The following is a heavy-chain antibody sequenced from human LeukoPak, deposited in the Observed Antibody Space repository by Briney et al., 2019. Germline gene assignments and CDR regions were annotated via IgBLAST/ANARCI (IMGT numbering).Heavy chain of an antibody. J-gene: IGHJ6*02. Sequence: PGGSLRLSCAASGFTFNTHGMNWVRQAPGKGLEWVSSISSSSSYIYYADSLKGRFTISRDNAKNSLYLQMNSLRAEDTAVYYCARSLRYFDYGMDIWGQGTTVTVS. CDR3: ARSLRYFDYGMDI. V-gene: IGHV3-21*01. D-gene: IGHD3-9*01. CDR1: GFTFNTHG. CDR2: ISSSSSYI.